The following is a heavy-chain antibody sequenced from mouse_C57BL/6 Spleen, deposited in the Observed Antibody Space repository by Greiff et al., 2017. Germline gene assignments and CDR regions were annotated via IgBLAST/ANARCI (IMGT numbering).Heavy chain of an antibody. J-gene: IGHJ1*03. V-gene: IGHV1-80*01. CDR1: GYAFSSYW. CDR2: IYPGDGDT. D-gene: IGHD1-1*01. Sequence: QVQLKESGAELVKPGASVKISCKASGYAFSSYWMNWVKQRPGKGLEWIGQIYPGDGDTNYNGKFKGKATLTADKSSSTAYMQLSSLTSEDSAIYFCAREGPYYYGSHWYFDVWGTGTTVTVSS. CDR3: AREGPYYYGSHWYFDV.